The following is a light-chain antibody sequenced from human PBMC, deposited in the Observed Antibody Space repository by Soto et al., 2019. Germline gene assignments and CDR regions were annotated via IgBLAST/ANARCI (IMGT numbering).Light chain of an antibody. V-gene: IGKV2-28*01. CDR1: QSLLHSNGYNY. CDR3: TQGLQTPLT. CDR2: LGS. Sequence: DIVMTQSPLSLPVTPGEPASISCRSSQSLLHSNGYNYLDWYLQKPGQSPQLLIYLGSNRASGVPDRFSGSGSGTDFTLNISRVEADDVGVYYCTQGLQTPLTFGGGTKVEIK. J-gene: IGKJ4*01.